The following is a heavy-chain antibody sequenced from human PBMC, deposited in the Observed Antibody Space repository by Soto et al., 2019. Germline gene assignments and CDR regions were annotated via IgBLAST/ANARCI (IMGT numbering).Heavy chain of an antibody. J-gene: IGHJ5*01. D-gene: IGHD3-22*01. CDR2: INHSGRV. V-gene: IGHV4-34*01. Sequence: SGTPSPTRAVYGGSFSGHSLTWIRQSPGKGLEWIGDINHSGRVNYSPSLKSRVTISLDTSKNQFSLTLSAVTAADTAMYYCSTRAYDTNGYYRFDPWGQGTLVTVSS. CDR3: STRAYDTNGYYRFDP. CDR1: GGSFSGHS.